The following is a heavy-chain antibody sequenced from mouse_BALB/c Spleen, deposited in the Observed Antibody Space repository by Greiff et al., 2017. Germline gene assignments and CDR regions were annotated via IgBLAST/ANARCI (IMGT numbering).Heavy chain of an antibody. J-gene: IGHJ4*01. CDR2: ISSGGSYT. CDR1: GFTFSSYG. V-gene: IGHV5-6*01. Sequence: DVHLVESGGDLVKPGGSLKLSCAASGFTFSSYGMSWVRQTPDKRLEWVATISSGGSYTYYPDSVKGRFTISRDNAKNTLYLQMSSLKSEDTAMYYCARRYDYDAMDYWGQGTSVTVSS. CDR3: ARRYDYDAMDY. D-gene: IGHD1-1*02.